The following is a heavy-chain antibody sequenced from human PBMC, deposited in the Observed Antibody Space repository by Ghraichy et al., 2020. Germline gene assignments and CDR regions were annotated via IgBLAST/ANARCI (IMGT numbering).Heavy chain of an antibody. Sequence: LSLTCTVSGGSISSYYWSWIRQPPGKGLEWIGYIYYSGSTNYNPSLKSRVTISVDTSKNQFSLKLSSVTAADTAVYYCARGAGGYDEKTFDYWGQGTLVTVSS. CDR2: IYYSGST. V-gene: IGHV4-59*01. CDR1: GGSISSYY. CDR3: ARGAGGYDEKTFDY. D-gene: IGHD5-12*01. J-gene: IGHJ4*02.